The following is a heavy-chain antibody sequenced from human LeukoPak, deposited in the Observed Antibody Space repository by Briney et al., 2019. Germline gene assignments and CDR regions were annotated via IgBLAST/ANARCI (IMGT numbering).Heavy chain of an antibody. J-gene: IGHJ4*02. V-gene: IGHV1-2*06. CDR2: INPNSGGT. CDR1: GYTFTGYY. Sequence: ASVKVSCKASGYTFTGYYMHWVRQAPGQGLEWMGRINPNSGGTNYAQKFQGRVTMTRDTSISTAYMELSRLRSDDTAVYYCASDPEYCTNGVCYIEGYWGQGTLVTVSS. CDR3: ASDPEYCTNGVCYIEGY. D-gene: IGHD2-8*01.